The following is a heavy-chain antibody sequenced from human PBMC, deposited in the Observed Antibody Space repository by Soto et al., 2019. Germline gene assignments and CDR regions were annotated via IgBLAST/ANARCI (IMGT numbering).Heavy chain of an antibody. D-gene: IGHD3-22*01. CDR1: GYTFTGYY. J-gene: IGHJ3*02. CDR2: TNPNSGGT. V-gene: IGHV1-2*04. CDR3: ARGGVSIYNRSGGGAFDI. Sequence: ASVKVSCKASGYTFTGYYMHWVRQAPGQGLEWMGWTNPNSGGTNYAQKFQGWVTMTRDTSISTAYMELSRLRSDDTAVYYCARGGVSIYNRSGGGAFDIWGQGTMVTVSS.